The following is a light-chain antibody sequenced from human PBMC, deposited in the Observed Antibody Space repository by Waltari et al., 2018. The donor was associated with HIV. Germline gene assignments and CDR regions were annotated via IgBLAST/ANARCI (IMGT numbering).Light chain of an antibody. J-gene: IGLJ3*02. Sequence: QSVLTQPPSVSAAPGQKVTISCPGSRSNIGSNRVSWYQQLPGTAPKLLIYDNNNRPSGIPDRFSGSKSGTSATLGITGLQTGDEADYYCGTWDSRLSGVVFGGGTKLTVL. CDR1: RSNIGSNR. CDR2: DNN. V-gene: IGLV1-51*01. CDR3: GTWDSRLSGVV.